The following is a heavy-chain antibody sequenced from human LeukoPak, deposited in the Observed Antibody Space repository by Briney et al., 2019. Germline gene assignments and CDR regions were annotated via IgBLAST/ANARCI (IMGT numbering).Heavy chain of an antibody. CDR1: GYSFTSYW. J-gene: IGHJ4*02. CDR3: ARQMGGYSYGSTNFDY. CDR2: IYPGDSDT. D-gene: IGHD5-18*01. V-gene: IGHV5-51*01. Sequence: GESLKISCKGSGYSFTSYWIGWVRQMPGKGLEWMGIIYPGDSDTRCSPSFQGQVTISADKSISTAYLQWSSLKASDTAMYYCARQMGGYSYGSTNFDYWGQGTLVTVSS.